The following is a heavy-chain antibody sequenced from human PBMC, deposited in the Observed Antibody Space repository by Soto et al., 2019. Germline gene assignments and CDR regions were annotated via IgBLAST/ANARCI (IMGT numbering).Heavy chain of an antibody. J-gene: IGHJ6*02. Sequence: HPGGSRRLSCAASGFTFSSYGMHWVRQAPGKGLEWVAVISYDGSNKYYADSVKGRFTISRDNSKNTLYLQMNSLRAEDTAVYYCAKDLSRIQLWLNGVGGSVDVWGQGTTVTVSS. CDR1: GFTFSSYG. D-gene: IGHD5-18*01. CDR2: ISYDGSNK. CDR3: AKDLSRIQLWLNGVGGSVDV. V-gene: IGHV3-30*18.